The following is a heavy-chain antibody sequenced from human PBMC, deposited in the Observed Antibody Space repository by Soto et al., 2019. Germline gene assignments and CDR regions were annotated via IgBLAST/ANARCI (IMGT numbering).Heavy chain of an antibody. V-gene: IGHV4-30-4*02. J-gene: IGHJ6*02. CDR2: IYYSGST. D-gene: IGHD3-10*01. CDR1: GGSISSGDYY. Sequence: SETLSLTCTVSGGSISSGDYYWSWIRQPPGKGLEWIGYIYYSGSTYYNPSLKSRVTISVDTSKNQFSLKLSSVTAADTAVYYCARASMVRGVQDYYYYGMDVWGQGTTVTVSS. CDR3: ARASMVRGVQDYYYYGMDV.